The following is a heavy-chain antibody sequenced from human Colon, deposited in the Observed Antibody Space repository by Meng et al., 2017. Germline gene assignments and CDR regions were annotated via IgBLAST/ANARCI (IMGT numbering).Heavy chain of an antibody. V-gene: IGHV4-34*01. CDR2: INHSGST. J-gene: IGHJ6*02. CDR1: GGSFSGYY. CDR3: AGGYPKYYYGSGSYYRAYGMDV. Sequence: SETLSLTCAVYGGSFSGYYWSWIRQLPGKGREWIGEINHSGSTNYNPSLKRRVTISGDTSKTQPSLKLSSVTAADTAVYYCAGGYPKYYYGSGSYYRAYGMDVWGQGTTVTVSS. D-gene: IGHD3-10*01.